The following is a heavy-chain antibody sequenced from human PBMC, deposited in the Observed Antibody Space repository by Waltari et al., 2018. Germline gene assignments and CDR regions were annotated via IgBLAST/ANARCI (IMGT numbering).Heavy chain of an antibody. V-gene: IGHV3-23*04. J-gene: IGHJ3*02. D-gene: IGHD1-26*01. CDR2: MSGTSGST. CDR3: AKSLGVKGFDI. CDR1: GFTFSGYV. Sequence: EVQLVESGGGLVQPGGSLRLSCAASGFTFSGYVMNWVRQAPGKGLEWVSAMSGTSGSTYYADSVKGRFTISRDNSKNTLYLQMNSLRGEDTAVYSCAKSLGVKGFDIWGQGTMVTVSS.